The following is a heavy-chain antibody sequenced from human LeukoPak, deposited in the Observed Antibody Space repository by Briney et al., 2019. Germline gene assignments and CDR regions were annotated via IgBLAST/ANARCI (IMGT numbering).Heavy chain of an antibody. V-gene: IGHV1-2*02. CDR1: GYTFTGYY. J-gene: IGHJ4*02. CDR2: INPNSGGT. D-gene: IGHD5-18*01. CDR3: ARDDRPSDTAFDY. Sequence: GASVKVSCKASGYTFTGYYMHWVRQAPGQGLEWMGWINPNSGGTNYAQKFQGRVTMTRDTSISTAYMELSRLSSDDTAVYFCARDDRPSDTAFDYWGQGTLVTVSS.